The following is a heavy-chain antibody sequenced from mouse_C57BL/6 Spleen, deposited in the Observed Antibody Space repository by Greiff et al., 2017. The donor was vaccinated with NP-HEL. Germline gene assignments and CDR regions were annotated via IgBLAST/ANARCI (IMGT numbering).Heavy chain of an antibody. J-gene: IGHJ1*03. CDR2: ISSGGSYT. V-gene: IGHV5-6*02. Sequence: EVMLVESGGDLVKPGGSLKLSCAASGFTFSSYGMSWVRQTPDKRLEWVATISSGGSYTYYPDSVKGRFTISRDNAKNTLDLQLSSLKSEDTAMYYCARREDYEGWYFDVWGTGTTVTVSS. CDR3: ARREDYEGWYFDV. CDR1: GFTFSSYG. D-gene: IGHD2-4*01.